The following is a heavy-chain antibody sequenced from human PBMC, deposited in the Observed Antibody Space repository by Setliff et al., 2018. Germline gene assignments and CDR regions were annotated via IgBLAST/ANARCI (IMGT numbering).Heavy chain of an antibody. Sequence: ASVKVSCKASGYTFTSYYVHWVRQAPGQGLEWMGMINPSGGSTFYAQNFQGGVTMTRDTPTSTVYMELSSLRSDDTAVYYCARASAKYEGGAFDIWGQGTMVTVSS. CDR1: GYTFTSYY. CDR2: INPSGGST. D-gene: IGHD1-26*01. V-gene: IGHV1-46*01. CDR3: ARASAKYEGGAFDI. J-gene: IGHJ3*02.